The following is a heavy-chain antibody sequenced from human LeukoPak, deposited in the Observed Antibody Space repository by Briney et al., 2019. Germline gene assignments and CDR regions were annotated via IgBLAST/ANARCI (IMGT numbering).Heavy chain of an antibody. J-gene: IGHJ6*02. CDR2: IKQDGSEK. CDR3: ARSTLSSTSCFRLALCYYYGMDV. CDR1: GFTFHNNW. D-gene: IGHD2-2*01. V-gene: IGHV3-7*03. Sequence: GGSLRLSCAASGFTFHNNWMSWVRQAPGKGLEWVANIKQDGSEKYYVDSVKGRFTISRDNAKNSLYLQMNSLRAEDTAVYYCARSTLSSTSCFRLALCYYYGMDVWGQGTTVTVSS.